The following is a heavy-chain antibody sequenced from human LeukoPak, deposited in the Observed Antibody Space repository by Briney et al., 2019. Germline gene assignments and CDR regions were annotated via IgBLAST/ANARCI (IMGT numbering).Heavy chain of an antibody. CDR3: AREGIDYYDRSGYLS. J-gene: IGHJ5*02. CDR1: GFTVSSNY. D-gene: IGHD3-22*01. CDR2: IYSGGST. V-gene: IGHV3-53*01. Sequence: PGGSLRLSCAASGFTVSSNYMSWVSQAPGKGLEWVSVIYSGGSTYYADSVKGRFTISRDNSKNTLYLQMNRLRALDTAVYYCAREGIDYYDRSGYLSSGQGTLVTVSS.